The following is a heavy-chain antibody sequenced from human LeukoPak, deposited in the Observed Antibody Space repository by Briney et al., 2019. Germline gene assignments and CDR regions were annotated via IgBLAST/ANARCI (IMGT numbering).Heavy chain of an antibody. V-gene: IGHV1-69*06. D-gene: IGHD5-12*01. CDR3: ATDHGYSGYDFDY. J-gene: IGHJ4*02. Sequence: SVKVSCRASGGTFSSYAITWVRQAPGQGLEWMGGIIPIFGTANYAQKFQGRVTMTEDTSTDTAYMELSSLRSEDTAVYYCATDHGYSGYDFDYWGQGTLVTVSS. CDR1: GGTFSSYA. CDR2: IIPIFGTA.